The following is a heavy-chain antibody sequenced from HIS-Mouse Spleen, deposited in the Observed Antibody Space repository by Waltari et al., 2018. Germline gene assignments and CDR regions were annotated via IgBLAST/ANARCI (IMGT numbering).Heavy chain of an antibody. D-gene: IGHD1-26*01. CDR3: AKDRGSQFDY. CDR1: GFTFSSYG. V-gene: IGHV3-30*18. Sequence: QVQLVESGGGVVQPGRSLSLSCPASGFTFSSYGMHWVRQAPGKGLEWVAVISYDGSNKYYADSVKGRFTISRDNSKNTLYLQMNSLRAEDTAVYYCAKDRGSQFDYWGQGTLVTVSS. J-gene: IGHJ4*02. CDR2: ISYDGSNK.